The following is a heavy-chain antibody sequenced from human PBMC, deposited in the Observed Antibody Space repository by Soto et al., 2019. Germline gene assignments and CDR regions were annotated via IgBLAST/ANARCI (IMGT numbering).Heavy chain of an antibody. V-gene: IGHV3-35*01. CDR1: GFTFSNSD. D-gene: IGHD1-26*01. J-gene: IGHJ4*02. CDR3: ARELGDSGSYYFDY. CDR2: VTWNGSRT. Sequence: EVQLVESGGGLVQPGGSLRLSCAASGFTFSNSDMNWVHKAPGKGLEWVSGVTWNGSRTHYADSVKGRFTISRDNSKNTLYLQMNSLRAEDTAVYYCARELGDSGSYYFDYWGQGTLVTVSS.